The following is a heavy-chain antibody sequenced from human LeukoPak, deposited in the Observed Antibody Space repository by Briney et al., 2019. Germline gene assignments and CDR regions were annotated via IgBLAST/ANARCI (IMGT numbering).Heavy chain of an antibody. V-gene: IGHV4-59*12. Sequence: PSETLSLTCTVSGGSISSYYWSWIRQPPGKGLEWIGYIYYSGSTNYNPSLKSRVTMSVDTSRNQFSLKLTSVTAADTAVYYCARDLYGDYGWFDPWGQGTLVTVSS. D-gene: IGHD4-17*01. CDR1: GGSISSYY. J-gene: IGHJ5*02. CDR2: IYYSGST. CDR3: ARDLYGDYGWFDP.